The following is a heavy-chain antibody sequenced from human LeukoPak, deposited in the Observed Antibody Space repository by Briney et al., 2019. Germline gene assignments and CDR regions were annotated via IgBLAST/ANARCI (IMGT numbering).Heavy chain of an antibody. Sequence: PSGTLSLTCAVSGGSISSGSYYWSWIRQPAGKGLEWIGRIYTSGSTNYNPSLKSRVTISVDTSKNQFSLKLSSVTAADTAVYYCARVHSNYYFDYWGQGTLVTVSS. D-gene: IGHD4-11*01. V-gene: IGHV4-61*02. CDR2: IYTSGST. CDR1: GGSISSGSYY. J-gene: IGHJ4*02. CDR3: ARVHSNYYFDY.